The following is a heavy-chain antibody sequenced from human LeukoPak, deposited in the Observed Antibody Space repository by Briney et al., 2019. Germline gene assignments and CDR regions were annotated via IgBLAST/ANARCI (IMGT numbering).Heavy chain of an antibody. V-gene: IGHV1-2*06. CDR1: GYTFTGYY. J-gene: IGHJ5*02. CDR3: AKVPPSITAAGNWLDP. CDR2: INPNTGGT. Sequence: ASVKVSCKASGYTFTGYYIHWVRQAPGQGLEWMGRINPNTGGTNYAQKFQGRVTMTRDTSITTAYMELSRLTSDDTAIYYCAKVPPSITAAGNWLDPWGQGALATVSS. D-gene: IGHD6-13*01.